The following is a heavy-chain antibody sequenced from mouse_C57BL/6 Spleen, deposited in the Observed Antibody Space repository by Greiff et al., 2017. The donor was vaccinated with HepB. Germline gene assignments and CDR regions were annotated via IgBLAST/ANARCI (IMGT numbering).Heavy chain of an antibody. Sequence: VQLKESGAELVRPGASVKLSCTASGFNIKDDYMHWVKQRPEQGLEWIGWIDPENGDTEYASKFQGKATITADTSSNTAYLQLSSLTSEDTAVYYCTPSTDAWFAYWGQGTLVTVSA. CDR2: IDPENGDT. D-gene: IGHD4-1*02. J-gene: IGHJ3*01. CDR3: TPSTDAWFAY. V-gene: IGHV14-4*01. CDR1: GFNIKDDY.